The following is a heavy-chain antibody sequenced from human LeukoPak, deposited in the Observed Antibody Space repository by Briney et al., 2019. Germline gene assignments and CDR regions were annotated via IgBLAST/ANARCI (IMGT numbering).Heavy chain of an antibody. D-gene: IGHD2-2*01. CDR1: GGTFSSYA. J-gene: IGHJ6*02. CDR3: ARETDGWTVPVDYYYGMDV. Sequence: GASVKVSCKASGGTFSSYAISWVRQAPGQGLEWMGGIIPIFGTANYARKFQGRVTITADESTSTAYMELSSLRSEDTAVYYCARETDGWTVPVDYYYGMDVWGQGTTVTVSS. V-gene: IGHV1-69*13. CDR2: IIPIFGTA.